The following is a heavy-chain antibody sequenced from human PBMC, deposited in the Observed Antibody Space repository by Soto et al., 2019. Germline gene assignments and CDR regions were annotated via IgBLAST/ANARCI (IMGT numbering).Heavy chain of an antibody. J-gene: IGHJ3*02. D-gene: IGHD6-19*01. V-gene: IGHV3-23*01. Sequence: PGGSLRLSCAASGFSFSSYAMSWVRQAPGKELEWVSAMSGRGDSTYYADSVKGRFNISRDKSKNMLYLQMNSLRAEDTAVYYCAKDHQPGFSSGWFLGVFDIWGQGTMVTVSS. CDR1: GFSFSSYA. CDR2: MSGRGDST. CDR3: AKDHQPGFSSGWFLGVFDI.